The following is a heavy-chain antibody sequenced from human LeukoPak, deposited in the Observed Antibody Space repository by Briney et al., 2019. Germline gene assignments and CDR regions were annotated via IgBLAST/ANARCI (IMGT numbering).Heavy chain of an antibody. CDR3: ARGGGDDSAAPFDF. D-gene: IGHD2-21*02. CDR2: IKVSGGST. V-gene: IGHV1-46*01. J-gene: IGHJ4*02. Sequence: ASVKVSCKASGYTFTNYYMHWVRQAPGQGIEWMGIIKVSGGSTSYAQKFQGRVTMTRDTSTSTVYMELRSLRSEGTAVYYCARGGGDDSAAPFDFWGQGALVTVSS. CDR1: GYTFTNYY.